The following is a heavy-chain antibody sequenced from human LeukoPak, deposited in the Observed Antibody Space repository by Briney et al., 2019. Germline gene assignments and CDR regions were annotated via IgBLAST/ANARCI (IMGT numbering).Heavy chain of an antibody. CDR2: INHSGST. D-gene: IGHD2-2*01. Sequence: PSETLSLTCTVSGGSISSSSYYWGWIRQPPGKGLEWIGEINHSGSTNYNPSLKSRVTISVDTSKNQFSLKLSSVTAADTAVYYCARGSVPAAHIGWFDPWGQGTLVTVSS. CDR1: GGSISSSSYY. CDR3: ARGSVPAAHIGWFDP. J-gene: IGHJ5*02. V-gene: IGHV4-39*07.